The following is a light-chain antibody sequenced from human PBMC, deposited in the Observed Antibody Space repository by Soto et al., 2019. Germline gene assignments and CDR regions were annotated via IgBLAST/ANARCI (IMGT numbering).Light chain of an antibody. CDR1: SSDVGAYNY. J-gene: IGLJ2*01. Sequence: QSALTQPPSASGSAGQSVTISCTGTSSDVGAYNYVSWYQQHPGKAPKLMIYEVSERPSGVPDRFSGSKSGNMASLTVSGLQAEDEADYYCSSYAGSNIVVFGGGTKLTVL. CDR2: EVS. CDR3: SSYAGSNIVV. V-gene: IGLV2-8*01.